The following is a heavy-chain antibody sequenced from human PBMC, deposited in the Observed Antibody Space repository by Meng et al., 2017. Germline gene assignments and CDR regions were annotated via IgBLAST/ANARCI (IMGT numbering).Heavy chain of an antibody. Sequence: EVERLGSGGGLVQPGGSLRLSCAASGFTFSSYAMSWVRQAPGKGLEWVSAISGSGGSTYYADSVKGRFTISRDNSKNTLYLQMNSLRAEDTAVYYCANPAKVGQWHDYWGQGTLVTVSS. J-gene: IGHJ4*02. CDR2: ISGSGGST. CDR1: GFTFSSYA. CDR3: ANPAKVGQWHDY. V-gene: IGHV3-23*01. D-gene: IGHD6-19*01.